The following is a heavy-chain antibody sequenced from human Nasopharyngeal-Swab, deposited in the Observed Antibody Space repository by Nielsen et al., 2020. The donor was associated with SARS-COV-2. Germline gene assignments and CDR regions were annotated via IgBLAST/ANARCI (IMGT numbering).Heavy chain of an antibody. D-gene: IGHD2-15*01. V-gene: IGHV3-23*01. CDR1: GFTFRSYA. J-gene: IGHJ6*02. CDR3: ARDLHCSGGSCYSYGMDV. CDR2: ISGSDYNT. Sequence: GESLKISCAASGFTFRSYAISWVRQAPGKGLEWVSVISGSDYNTYYADSVKGRFTISRDNSKNTVNLQMNSLRAEDTAVYYCARDLHCSGGSCYSYGMDVWGQGTTVTVSS.